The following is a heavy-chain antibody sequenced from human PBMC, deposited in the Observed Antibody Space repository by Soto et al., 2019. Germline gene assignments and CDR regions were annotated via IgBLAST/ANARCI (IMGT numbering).Heavy chain of an antibody. D-gene: IGHD2-15*01. CDR3: AADIGVRVAGMDI. CDR2: ISDAGDTT. J-gene: IGHJ6*02. CDR1: EFIFSNYP. V-gene: IGHV3-23*01. Sequence: VGSLRLSCTASEFIFSNYPMSWVRQAPGKGLEWVSTISDAGDTTTYADSVEGRFTISRDNSRNTLFLQMSSLRADDTAVYYCAADIGVRVAGMDIWGQGTTVTVSS.